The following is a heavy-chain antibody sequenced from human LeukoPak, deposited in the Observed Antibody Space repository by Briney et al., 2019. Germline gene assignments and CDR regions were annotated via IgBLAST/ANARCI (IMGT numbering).Heavy chain of an antibody. Sequence: PSETLPPTCAVYGGSFSGYYWGWIRQPPRKGLGWVGEINHSGSTNYNPSLKSRVTISVDTSKNQFSLKLSSVTAADTAVYYCARAGWLRTKGYFDYWGQGTLVTVSS. D-gene: IGHD5-12*01. CDR1: GGSFSGYY. CDR3: ARAGWLRTKGYFDY. CDR2: INHSGST. J-gene: IGHJ4*02. V-gene: IGHV4-34*01.